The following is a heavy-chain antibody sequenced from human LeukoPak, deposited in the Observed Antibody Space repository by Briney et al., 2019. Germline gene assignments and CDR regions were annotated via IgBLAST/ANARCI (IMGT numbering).Heavy chain of an antibody. V-gene: IGHV4-59*01. CDR3: ARDRGYYDSSFGY. CDR2: IYDSGST. CDR1: GDSISSYF. Sequence: PSETLSLTCTVSGDSISSYFCSWLRQPPGKGLEWIGYIYDSGSTKYNPSLTSRVTISLDTSKNQFSLKLSSVTAADTAVYYCARDRGYYDSSFGYWGQGTLVTVSS. J-gene: IGHJ4*02. D-gene: IGHD3-22*01.